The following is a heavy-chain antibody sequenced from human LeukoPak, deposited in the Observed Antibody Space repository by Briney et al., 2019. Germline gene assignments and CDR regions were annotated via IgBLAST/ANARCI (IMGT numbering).Heavy chain of an antibody. J-gene: IGHJ4*02. CDR1: GGTFSSYA. V-gene: IGHV1-69*06. CDR2: IIPIFGTA. CDR3: ARDHYAEGATRYYFDY. Sequence: SVKVSCKASGGTFSSYAISWVRQAPGQGLEWMGGIIPIFGTANYAQKFQGRVTITADKSTSTAYMELSSLRSEDTAVYYCARDHYAEGATRYYFDYWGQGTLVTVSS. D-gene: IGHD1-26*01.